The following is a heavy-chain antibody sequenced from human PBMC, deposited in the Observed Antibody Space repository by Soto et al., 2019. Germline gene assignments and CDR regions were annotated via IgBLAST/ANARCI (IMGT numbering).Heavy chain of an antibody. V-gene: IGHV3-21*01. D-gene: IGHD5-12*01. CDR1: GFTFSSYS. CDR3: ARERRDGYNFAY. J-gene: IGHJ4*02. Sequence: EVQLVESGGGLVKPGGSLRLSCAASGFTFSSYSMNWVRQAPGKGLEWVSSISSSSSYIYYADSVKGRFTISRDNAKNSLYLQMNSLRAEDTAVYYCARERRDGYNFAYWGQGTLVTVSS. CDR2: ISSSSSYI.